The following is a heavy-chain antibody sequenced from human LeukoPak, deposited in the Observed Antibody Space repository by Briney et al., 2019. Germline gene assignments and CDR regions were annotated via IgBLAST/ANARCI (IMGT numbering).Heavy chain of an antibody. CDR3: ASPVDYYDSSGYSFDY. V-gene: IGHV3-23*01. J-gene: IGHJ4*02. D-gene: IGHD3-22*01. Sequence: GGSLRLSCAASGFTFSSYAMSWVRQAPGKGLEWVSAISGSGGSTYYADSVKGRFTISRDNSKNTLYLQMNSLRAEDTAVYYCASPVDYYDSSGYSFDYWGQGTLVTVSS. CDR2: ISGSGGST. CDR1: GFTFSSYA.